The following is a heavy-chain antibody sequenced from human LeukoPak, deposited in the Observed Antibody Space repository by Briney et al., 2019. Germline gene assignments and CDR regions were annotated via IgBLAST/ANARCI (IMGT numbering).Heavy chain of an antibody. CDR3: ARPRLLFGSGPILV. V-gene: IGHV4-34*01. CDR1: GASFSGYS. Sequence: SETLSLTCAISGASFSGYSWTWIRQPPGKGLEWIGEFSHTGSPIYNPSLKSRVNISIDTSKNQFSLRLTSVTAADMAVYFCARPRLLFGSGPILVWGQGTLVTVSS. CDR2: FSHTGSP. J-gene: IGHJ4*02. D-gene: IGHD3-10*01.